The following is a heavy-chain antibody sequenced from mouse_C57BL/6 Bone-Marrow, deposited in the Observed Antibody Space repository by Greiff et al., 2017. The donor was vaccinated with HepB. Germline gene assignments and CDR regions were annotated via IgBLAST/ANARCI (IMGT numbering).Heavy chain of an antibody. D-gene: IGHD4-1*01. CDR3: ARRTGSHWYFDV. CDR1: GYTFTSYW. V-gene: IGHV1-64*01. CDR2: IHPNSGST. J-gene: IGHJ1*03. Sequence: VQLQQPGAELVKPGASVKLSCKASGYTFTSYWMHWVKQRPGQGLEWIGMIHPNSGSTNYNEKFKSKATLTVDKSSSTAYMQLSSLTSEDSAVYYCARRTGSHWYFDVWGTGTTVTVSS.